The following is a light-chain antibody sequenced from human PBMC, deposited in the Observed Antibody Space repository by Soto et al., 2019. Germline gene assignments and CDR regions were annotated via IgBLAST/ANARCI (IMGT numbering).Light chain of an antibody. Sequence: DIQMTQSPSSVSASVGDRVTITCRASQTLNNYLTWCQQKPGKAPKVLIYAASTLQSGVLSRFSGSGSGAEFTLTISSLQPEDFATYYCQQSFSPLLTFGGGSKVDI. V-gene: IGKV1-39*01. CDR1: QTLNNY. CDR3: QQSFSPLLT. J-gene: IGKJ4*01. CDR2: AAS.